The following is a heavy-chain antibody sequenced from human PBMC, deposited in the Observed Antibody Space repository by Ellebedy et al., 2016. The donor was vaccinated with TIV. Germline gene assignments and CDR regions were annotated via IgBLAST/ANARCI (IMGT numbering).Heavy chain of an antibody. CDR1: GFTVSSNY. J-gene: IGHJ4*02. V-gene: IGHV3-66*01. Sequence: GESLKISCAASGFTVSSNYMSWVRQAPGKGLEWVSVLYSGGSTYYADSVKGRFTISRDNSKNTLYLQMNSLRAEDTAVYYCARFGEFLDYWGQGTLVTVSS. CDR2: LYSGGST. D-gene: IGHD3-10*01. CDR3: ARFGEFLDY.